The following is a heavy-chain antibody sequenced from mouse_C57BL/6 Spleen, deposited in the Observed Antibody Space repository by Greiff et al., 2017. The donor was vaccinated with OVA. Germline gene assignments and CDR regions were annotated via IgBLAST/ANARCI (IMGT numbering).Heavy chain of an antibody. V-gene: IGHV1-52*01. CDR1: GYTFTSYW. Sequence: QVQLQQPGAELVRPGSSVKLSCKASGYTFTSYWMHWVKQRPIQGLEWIGNIDPSDSETHYNQKFKDKATLTVDKSSSTAYMQLSSLTSEDSAVDYCARWGYYDYFDYWGQGTTLSVAS. D-gene: IGHD2-3*01. J-gene: IGHJ2*01. CDR3: ARWGYYDYFDY. CDR2: IDPSDSET.